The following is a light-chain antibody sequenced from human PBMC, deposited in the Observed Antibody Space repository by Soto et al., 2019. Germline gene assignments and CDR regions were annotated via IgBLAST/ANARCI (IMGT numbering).Light chain of an antibody. CDR2: EVN. J-gene: IGLJ1*01. CDR3: SSHTSSSTSYV. Sequence: QSVLTQPASVSGSPGQSITISCTGTISDVGSHNLVSWYQQHPDKAPKLIIYEVNERPSGVSSRFSGSKSGNTASLTVSGLQAEDEADYYCSSHTSSSTSYVFGTGTKVTVL. V-gene: IGLV2-14*02. CDR1: ISDVGSHNL.